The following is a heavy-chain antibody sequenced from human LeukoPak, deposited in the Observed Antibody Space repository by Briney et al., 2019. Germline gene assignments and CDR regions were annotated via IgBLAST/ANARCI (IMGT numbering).Heavy chain of an antibody. CDR3: TTYRSGHY. CDR1: GPTFSAPG. D-gene: IGHD5-18*01. J-gene: IGHJ4*02. Sequence: PTGSLTLACVVDGPTFSAPGMGWDSRSSGTGREWVGRVQTKPNSYATAYAESLKGRFTISRDDSINTEYLQMNSMRAEDTAVYYCTTYRSGHYWGPGTLVTVSS. CDR2: VQTKPNSYAT. V-gene: IGHV3-73*01.